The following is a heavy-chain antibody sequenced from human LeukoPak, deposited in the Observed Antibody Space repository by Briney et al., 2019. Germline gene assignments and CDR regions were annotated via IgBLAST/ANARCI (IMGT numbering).Heavy chain of an antibody. D-gene: IGHD3-3*01. Sequence: ASVKVSCKASGGTFSSYAISWVRQAPGQGLEWMGGIIPIFGTANYAQKFQGRVTITADESTSTAYMELSSLRAEDTAVYYCAREGPTLWSGYYQATSFGYYGMDVWGQGTTVTVSS. J-gene: IGHJ6*02. V-gene: IGHV1-69*13. CDR2: IIPIFGTA. CDR3: AREGPTLWSGYYQATSFGYYGMDV. CDR1: GGTFSSYA.